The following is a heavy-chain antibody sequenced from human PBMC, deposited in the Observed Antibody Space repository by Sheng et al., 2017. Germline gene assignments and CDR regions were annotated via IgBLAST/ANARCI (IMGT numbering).Heavy chain of an antibody. J-gene: IGHJ4*02. CDR2: IIPILGIA. CDR1: GGTFSSYA. D-gene: IGHD3-9*01. CDR3: ASPSGPEIFDWLLYY. Sequence: QVQLVQSGAEVKKPGSSVKVSCKASGGTFSSYAISWVRQAPGQGLEWMGGIIPILGIANYAQKFQGRVTITADKSTSTAYMELSSLRSEDTAVYYCASPSGPEIFDWLLYYWGQGTLVTVSS. V-gene: IGHV1-69*04.